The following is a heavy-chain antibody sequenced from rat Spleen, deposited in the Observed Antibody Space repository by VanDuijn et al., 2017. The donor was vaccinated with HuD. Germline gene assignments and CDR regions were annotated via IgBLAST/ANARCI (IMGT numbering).Heavy chain of an antibody. Sequence: EVQLVESGGGLVQPGRSLKLSCEASGFTFNNYWMTWIRQAPGKGLEWVASITNTGGSTYYPDSVKGRFTISRDNAKSTLYLQMNSLRSEDTATYYCTRAGGYNYYFDYWGQGVMVTVSS. CDR1: GFTFNNYW. CDR3: TRAGGYNYYFDY. D-gene: IGHD1-5*01. V-gene: IGHV5-31*01. J-gene: IGHJ2*01. CDR2: ITNTGGST.